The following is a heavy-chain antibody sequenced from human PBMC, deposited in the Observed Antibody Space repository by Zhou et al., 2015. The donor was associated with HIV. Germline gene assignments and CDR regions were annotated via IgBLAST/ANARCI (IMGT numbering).Heavy chain of an antibody. CDR3: ARDVVPAAKYYYYGMDV. V-gene: IGHV1-69*01. J-gene: IGHJ6*02. CDR2: IIPIFGTA. Sequence: QVQLVQSGAEVKKPGSSVKVSCKASGGTFSSYAISWVRQAPGQGLEWMGGIIPIFGTANYAQKFQGRVTITADESTSTAYMELSSLRSEDTAVYYCARDVVPAAKYYYYGMDVWGQGTTVTVSS. CDR1: GGTFSSYA. D-gene: IGHD2-2*01.